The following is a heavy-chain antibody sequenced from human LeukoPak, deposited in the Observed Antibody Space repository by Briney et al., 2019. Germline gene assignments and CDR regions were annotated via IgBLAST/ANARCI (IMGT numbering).Heavy chain of an antibody. CDR3: ARVQYSSNLYGMDV. CDR2: IWYDGSNK. V-gene: IGHV3-33*01. Sequence: PGGPLRLSCAAPGITFSNYVMHGVRQAPGKGLEWGAVIWYDGSNKYYADSVKGRFTVSRDTSKTTLYLQMNSLRVEDTAVYYCARVQYSSNLYGMDVWGQGTTVTVSS. CDR1: GITFSNYV. D-gene: IGHD6-13*01. J-gene: IGHJ6*02.